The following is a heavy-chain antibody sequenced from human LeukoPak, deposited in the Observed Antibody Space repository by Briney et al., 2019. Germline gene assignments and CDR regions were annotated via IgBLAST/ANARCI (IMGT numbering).Heavy chain of an antibody. J-gene: IGHJ5*02. CDR2: INHSGST. V-gene: IGHV4-34*01. CDR1: GGSFSGYY. Sequence: PSETLSLTCAVYGGSFSGYYWSWIRQPPGKGLEWIGEINHSGSTNYNPSLKSRVTISVDTSKNQFSLKLSSVTAADTAVYYYARRLMITFGGVINWFDPWGQGTLVTVSS. CDR3: ARRLMITFGGVINWFDP. D-gene: IGHD3-16*01.